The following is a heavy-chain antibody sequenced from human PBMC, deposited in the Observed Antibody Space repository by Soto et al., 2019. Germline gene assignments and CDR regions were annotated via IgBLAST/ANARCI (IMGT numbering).Heavy chain of an antibody. V-gene: IGHV5-51*03. Sequence: EVQLVQSGAEVKKPGESLKISCKGSGYSFTSYWIGWVRQMPGKGLEWMGIIYPGDSDTRYSPSFQGQVTISADKSISTAYLQWSSLKASDTAMYYCARWEQWLNSDFAAFDIWGQGTMVTVSS. CDR1: GYSFTSYW. D-gene: IGHD6-19*01. J-gene: IGHJ3*02. CDR2: IYPGDSDT. CDR3: ARWEQWLNSDFAAFDI.